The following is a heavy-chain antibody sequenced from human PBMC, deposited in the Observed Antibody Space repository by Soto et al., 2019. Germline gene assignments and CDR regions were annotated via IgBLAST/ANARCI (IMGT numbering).Heavy chain of an antibody. CDR3: ARPCGGDCYSDY. V-gene: IGHV4-39*01. CDR1: GGSISSSSYY. J-gene: IGHJ4*02. Sequence: SETLSLTCTVSGGSISSSSYYWGWIRQPPGKGLEWIGSIYYSGSTYYNPSLKSRVTISVDTSKNQFSLKLSSVTAADTAVYYCARPCGGDCYSDYWGQGTLVTVS. D-gene: IGHD2-21*02. CDR2: IYYSGST.